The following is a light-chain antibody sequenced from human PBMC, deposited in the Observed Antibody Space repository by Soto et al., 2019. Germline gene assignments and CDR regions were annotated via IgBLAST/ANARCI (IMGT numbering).Light chain of an antibody. Sequence: DIQMTQSPSTLSASVGDRVNITCRASQSISSWLAWYQQKPGKAPKLPIYDASSLESGVPSRFSGSGSGTEFTLTISSLQPDDFATYYCQQYNSYSCTFGQGTKV. J-gene: IGKJ1*01. CDR2: DAS. CDR3: QQYNSYSCT. CDR1: QSISSW. V-gene: IGKV1-5*01.